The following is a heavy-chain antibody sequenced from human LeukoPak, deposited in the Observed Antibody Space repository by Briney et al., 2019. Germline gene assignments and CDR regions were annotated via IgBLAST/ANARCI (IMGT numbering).Heavy chain of an antibody. Sequence: GGSLRLSCAASGFTFSTYAMSWVRQAPGKGLEWVSGLSGSGSSAYYADSVKGRFTISRDNTNNTLYLQMNSLRAEDTAVYYCAKLTTSWGQGTLVTVSS. CDR3: AKLTTS. V-gene: IGHV3-23*01. D-gene: IGHD4-11*01. CDR2: LSGSGSSA. J-gene: IGHJ4*02. CDR1: GFTFSTYA.